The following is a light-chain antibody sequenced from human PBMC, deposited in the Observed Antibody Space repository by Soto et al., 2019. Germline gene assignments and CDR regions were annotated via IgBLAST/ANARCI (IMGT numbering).Light chain of an antibody. V-gene: IGKV3-20*01. J-gene: IGKJ1*01. CDR3: QQYGSSPPWT. Sequence: EIVLTQSPGTLSLSPGERATLSCRASQSVSRSYLAWYQQKPGQAPRLLIYGASSRATGIPDRFSGSGSGTHFTLAISRLEPDDFAVNYCQQYGSSPPWTFGQGTKVEIK. CDR2: GAS. CDR1: QSVSRSY.